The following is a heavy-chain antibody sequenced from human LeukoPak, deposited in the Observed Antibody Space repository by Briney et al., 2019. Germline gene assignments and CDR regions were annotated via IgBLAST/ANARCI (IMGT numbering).Heavy chain of an antibody. CDR1: GGSISSSSYY. J-gene: IGHJ4*02. CDR2: IYYSGST. Sequence: KSSETLSLTCTVSGGSISSSSYYWGWVRQPPGKGLEWIGSIYYSGSTYYNPSLKSRVTISVDTSKNQFSLKLSSVTAADTAVYYCARQALSAGYSSGWYPYYFDYWGQGTLVTVSS. CDR3: ARQALSAGYSSGWYPYYFDY. V-gene: IGHV4-39*01. D-gene: IGHD6-19*01.